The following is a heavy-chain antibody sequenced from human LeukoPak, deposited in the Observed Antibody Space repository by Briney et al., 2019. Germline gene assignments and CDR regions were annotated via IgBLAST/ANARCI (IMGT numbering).Heavy chain of an antibody. Sequence: PSETLSLTCTVSGGSISSSSYYWGWIRQPPGKGLEWIGSIYYSGSTYYNPSLESRVTISVDTSKNQFSLKLSSVTAADTAVYYCATLQGIAAAGTRVDYWGQGTLVTVSS. D-gene: IGHD6-13*01. V-gene: IGHV4-39*01. CDR3: ATLQGIAAAGTRVDY. CDR2: IYYSGST. J-gene: IGHJ4*02. CDR1: GGSISSSSYY.